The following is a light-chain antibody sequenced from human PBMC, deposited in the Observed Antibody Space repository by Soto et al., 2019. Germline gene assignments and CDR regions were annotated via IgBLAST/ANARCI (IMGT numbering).Light chain of an antibody. V-gene: IGKV3-15*01. CDR1: QSVSSN. CDR2: DAS. J-gene: IGKJ1*01. CDR3: QHYYNWRPR. Sequence: EIEMTQSPATLSVSPGEEATLSCRASQSVSSNLAWYQQKPGQAPRLLIYDASTRATGIPARFSGSGSATEFTLTISRLLSEDFAVYYCQHYYNWRPRFGQGTKVEIK.